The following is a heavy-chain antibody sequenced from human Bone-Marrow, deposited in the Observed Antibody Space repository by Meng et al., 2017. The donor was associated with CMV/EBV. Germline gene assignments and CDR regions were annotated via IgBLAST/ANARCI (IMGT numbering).Heavy chain of an antibody. Sequence: GESLKISCAASGFTFSDYYMSWIRQAPGKGLEWVSYISSSGSTIYYADSVKGRFTISRDNAKNSLYLQMNSLRAEDTAVYYCARVVGATPYGMNVWGQGTTATVSS. V-gene: IGHV3-11*01. CDR1: GFTFSDYY. CDR2: ISSSGSTI. CDR3: ARVVGATPYGMNV. J-gene: IGHJ6*02. D-gene: IGHD1-26*01.